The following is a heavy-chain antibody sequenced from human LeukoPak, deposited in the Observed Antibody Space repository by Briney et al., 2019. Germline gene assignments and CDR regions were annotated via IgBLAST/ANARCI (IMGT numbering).Heavy chain of an antibody. CDR2: IKSKTDGGTT. V-gene: IGHV3-15*01. J-gene: IGHJ4*02. Sequence: TGGSLRLSCAASGFTFSNAWMSWVRQAPGKGLEWVGRIKSKTDGGTTDYAAPVKGRFTISRDDSKNTLYLQMNSLKTEDTAVYYCTTVNYDSSGYQDYWGQGTLVTVSS. CDR1: GFTFSNAW. D-gene: IGHD3-22*01. CDR3: TTVNYDSSGYQDY.